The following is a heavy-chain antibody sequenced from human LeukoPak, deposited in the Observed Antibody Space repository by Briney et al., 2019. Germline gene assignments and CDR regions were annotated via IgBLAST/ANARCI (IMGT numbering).Heavy chain of an antibody. J-gene: IGHJ3*02. CDR3: ASQYYYDSSGYYPENAYAFDI. V-gene: IGHV4-61*01. D-gene: IGHD3-22*01. CDR2: IYYSGST. Sequence: PSETLSLTCTVSGGSVSSGSYYWSWIRQPPGKGLEWIGYIYYSGSTNYNPSLKSRVTISVDTSKNQFSLKLSSVTAADTAVYYCASQYYYDSSGYYPENAYAFDIWGQGTMVTVSS. CDR1: GGSVSSGSYY.